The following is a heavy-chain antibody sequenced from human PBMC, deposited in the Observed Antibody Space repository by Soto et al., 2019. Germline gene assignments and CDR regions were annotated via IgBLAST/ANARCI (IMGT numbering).Heavy chain of an antibody. D-gene: IGHD5-12*01. J-gene: IGHJ6*02. CDR2: IIPIFGTA. Sequence: KVSCKASGGTFSSYAISWARQAPGQGLEWMGGIIPIFGTANYAQKFQGRVTITADKSTSTAYMELSSLRSEDTAVYYCARDGGYVLYGMDVWGQGTTVTVSS. V-gene: IGHV1-69*06. CDR3: ARDGGYVLYGMDV. CDR1: GGTFSSYA.